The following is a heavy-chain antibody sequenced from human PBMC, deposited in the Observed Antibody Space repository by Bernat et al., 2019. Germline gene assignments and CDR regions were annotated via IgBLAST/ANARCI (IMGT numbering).Heavy chain of an antibody. V-gene: IGHV3-15*01. CDR1: GFTFSNAW. D-gene: IGHD4/OR15-4a*01. CDR3: TTADSAAFNYGENWFDP. CDR2: IKSKSYSGTT. Sequence: EVQLVESGGGLVKPGGSLRLSCAASGFTFSNAWMTWVRQAPGKGLEWVGRIKSKSYSGTTDYAAPVKGRFTISRDDSKTTMYLQMNSLKTEDTAVYYCTTADSAAFNYGENWFDPWGQGTLVTVSS. J-gene: IGHJ5*02.